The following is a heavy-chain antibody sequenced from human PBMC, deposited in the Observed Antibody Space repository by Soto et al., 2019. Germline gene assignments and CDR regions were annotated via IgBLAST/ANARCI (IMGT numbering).Heavy chain of an antibody. V-gene: IGHV3-23*01. CDR1: GFTFSIYA. CDR2: ISGSGGST. Sequence: PGGSLSLSCAASGFTFSIYAMRWVRHAPGKGLEWVSAISGSGGSTYYADSVKGRFTISRDNSKNTLYLQMNSLRAEDTAVYYCAKDAYDSSGYYYVDWFDPWGQGTLVTVSS. D-gene: IGHD3-22*01. J-gene: IGHJ5*02. CDR3: AKDAYDSSGYYYVDWFDP.